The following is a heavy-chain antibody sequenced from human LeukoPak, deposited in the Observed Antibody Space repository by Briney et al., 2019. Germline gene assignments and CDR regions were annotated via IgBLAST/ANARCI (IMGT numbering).Heavy chain of an antibody. D-gene: IGHD1-14*01. J-gene: IGHJ4*02. CDR1: GFTFSSTG. CDR3: ARTYNPDY. CDR2: IRYDGNNK. V-gene: IGHV3-30*02. Sequence: GGSLRLSCTASGFTFSSTGMHWVRQAPGKGLEWVSYIRYDGNNKYYGDSVKGRLTVSRDNSKNTLYLQMDSLRVEDTAVYYCARTYNPDYWGQGTLVTVSS.